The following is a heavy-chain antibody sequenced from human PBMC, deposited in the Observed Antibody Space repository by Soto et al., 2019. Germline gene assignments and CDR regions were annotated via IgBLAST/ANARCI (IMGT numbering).Heavy chain of an antibody. Sequence: EVQLVESGGGLVQPGGSLRLSCATSGFTFSTWIHWVRQAPGEGLVWVSRISGEGTVTDYAESVKGRFTISRDNTKNTLYLQMKSLRAEDTAVYYCARVPPNFYYNGMDVWGQGTMVTVSS. CDR1: GFTFSTW. CDR2: ISGEGTVT. J-gene: IGHJ6*02. CDR3: ARVPPNFYYNGMDV. V-gene: IGHV3-74*01.